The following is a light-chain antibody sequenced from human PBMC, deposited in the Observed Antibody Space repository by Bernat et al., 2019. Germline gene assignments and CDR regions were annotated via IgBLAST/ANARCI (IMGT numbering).Light chain of an antibody. J-gene: IGKJ1*01. CDR3: QQSYSTLWT. V-gene: IGKV1-39*01. CDR2: AAS. Sequence: DIQMTQSPSSLSASVGDRVTITCRASQSISSYLNWYQQKPGKAPKLLIYAASSLQSGVPSRFSGSGSGTDFTLTISSLQPEDFATYYSQQSYSTLWTFGQGNKVEIK. CDR1: QSISSY.